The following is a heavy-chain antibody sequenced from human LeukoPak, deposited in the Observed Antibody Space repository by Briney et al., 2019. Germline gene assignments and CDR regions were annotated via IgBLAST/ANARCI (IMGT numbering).Heavy chain of an antibody. CDR2: ITSNSVHL. Sequence: GGSLRLSCAASGFTFDEYAMHWVRQPPGKGLEGVSVITSNSVHLGYADSVKGRFTISRDNAKSSLYLQMNSLSAEDTALYYCIKGPPASSGSYYSFQYWGQGALVTVSS. J-gene: IGHJ4*02. V-gene: IGHV3-9*01. CDR1: GFTFDEYA. CDR3: IKGPPASSGSYYSFQY. D-gene: IGHD1-26*01.